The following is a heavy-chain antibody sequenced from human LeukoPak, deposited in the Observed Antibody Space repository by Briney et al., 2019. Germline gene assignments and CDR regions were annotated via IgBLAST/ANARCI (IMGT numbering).Heavy chain of an antibody. V-gene: IGHV1-69*05. Sequence: SVKVSCKASGGTFSSYAISWVRQAPGQGLEWMGGIIPIFGTANYAQKFQGRVTMTTDTSTSTAYMELRSLRSDDTAVYYCAREGAYCSSTSCHLQNWFDPWGQGTLVTVSS. J-gene: IGHJ5*02. D-gene: IGHD2-2*01. CDR1: GGTFSSYA. CDR2: IIPIFGTA. CDR3: AREGAYCSSTSCHLQNWFDP.